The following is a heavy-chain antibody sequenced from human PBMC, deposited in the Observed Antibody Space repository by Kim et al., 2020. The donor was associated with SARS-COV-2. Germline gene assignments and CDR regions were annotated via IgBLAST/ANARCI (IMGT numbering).Heavy chain of an antibody. CDR3: EPASMVLDRGSTIFGVRIDY. D-gene: IGHD3-3*01. J-gene: IGHJ4*02. Sequence: GGSLRLSCAASGFTFSSYWMSWVRQAPGKGLEWVANIKQDGSEKYYVDSVKGRFTISRDNAKNSLYLQMNSLRAEDTAVYYCEPASMVLDRGSTIFGVRIDYWGQGTLVTVSS. CDR1: GFTFSSYW. V-gene: IGHV3-7*01. CDR2: IKQDGSEK.